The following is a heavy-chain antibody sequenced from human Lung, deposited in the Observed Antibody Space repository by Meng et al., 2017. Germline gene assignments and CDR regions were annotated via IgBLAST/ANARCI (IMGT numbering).Heavy chain of an antibody. CDR1: GGSFSDYY. J-gene: IGHJ4*02. CDR3: ARGPTTMAHDFDY. V-gene: IGHV4-34*01. CDR2: INHSGST. D-gene: IGHD4-11*01. Sequence: QVRLQQGGEGLLKPSETLSLTCVVSGGSFSDYYWSWIRQPPGKGLEWIGEINHSGSTNYNPSLESRATISVDTSQNNLSLKLSSVTAADSAVYYCARGPTTMAHDFDYWGQGTLSPSPQ.